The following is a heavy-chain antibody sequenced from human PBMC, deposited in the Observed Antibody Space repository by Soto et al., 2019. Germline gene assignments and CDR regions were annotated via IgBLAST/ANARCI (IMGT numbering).Heavy chain of an antibody. D-gene: IGHD1-26*01. CDR1: GFTFSSYW. J-gene: IGHJ4*01. V-gene: IGHV3-74*01. CDR2: INSDGSST. CDR3: ARVVYSWSYWRNRVSDY. Sequence: PGCPLRLSCAASGFTFSSYWMHWVRQAPGKGLEWVSRINSDGSSTSYADCVKGRFTISRDNAKNTLHLQMNSLRAEDTAVYDCARVVYSWSYWRNRVSDYRGHGAMVNV.